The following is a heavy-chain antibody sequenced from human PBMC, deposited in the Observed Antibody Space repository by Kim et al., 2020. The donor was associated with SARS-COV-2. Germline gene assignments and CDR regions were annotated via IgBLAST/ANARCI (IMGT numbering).Heavy chain of an antibody. Sequence: GGSLRLSCAASGVSFDSSAMNWVRQAPGKGLEWVAVISFDGRNKAYADSVKGRFTISRDNSKSTLHLQMNSLRVEDTAVYYCARGNYYESVSLSDYFYGMDVWGQGTTVTVSS. J-gene: IGHJ6*02. CDR1: GVSFDSSA. V-gene: IGHV3-30-3*01. D-gene: IGHD3-22*01. CDR2: ISFDGRNK. CDR3: ARGNYYESVSLSDYFYGMDV.